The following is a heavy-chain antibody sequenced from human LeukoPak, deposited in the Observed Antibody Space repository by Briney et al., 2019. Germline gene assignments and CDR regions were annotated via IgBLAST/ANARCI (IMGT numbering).Heavy chain of an antibody. D-gene: IGHD3-22*01. CDR3: ARGSLGTHYYDSSGYGD. CDR1: GYTFTSYG. CDR2: ISAYNGNT. J-gene: IGHJ4*02. V-gene: IGHV1-18*01. Sequence: ETSVKVSCKASGYTFTSYGISWVRQAPGQGLEWMGWISAYNGNTNYAQKLQGRVTMTTDTSTSTAYMELRSLRSDDTAVYYCARGSLGTHYYDSSGYGDWGQGTLVTVSS.